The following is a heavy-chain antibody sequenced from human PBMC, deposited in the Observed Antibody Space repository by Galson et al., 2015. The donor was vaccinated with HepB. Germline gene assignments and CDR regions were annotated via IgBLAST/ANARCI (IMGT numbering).Heavy chain of an antibody. D-gene: IGHD3-10*01. J-gene: IGHJ4*02. V-gene: IGHV1-3*01. Sequence: SVKVSCKASGYAFNVYDIHWLRQAPGQRLEWMGWINGGNDNTRYSQKFQGRVTFSKETSASTAYMELSSLGSEDTAIYYCARTGARFGSGSSSWDFWGQGTLVTVSA. CDR1: GYAFNVYD. CDR2: INGGNDNT. CDR3: ARTGARFGSGSSSWDF.